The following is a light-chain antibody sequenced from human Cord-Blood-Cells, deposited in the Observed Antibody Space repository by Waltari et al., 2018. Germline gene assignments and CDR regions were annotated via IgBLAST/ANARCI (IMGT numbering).Light chain of an antibody. V-gene: IGKV1-39*01. Sequence: DIQMTQSPSSLSASVGDRVTITCRASQSISSYLNWYQQKPGKAPKLLIYAASSLQSGVPSRFSGSGSGTDCTLTISSLQPEDFATYYCQQSYSTPRTFRPGTKVDIK. CDR3: QQSYSTPRT. J-gene: IGKJ3*01. CDR2: AAS. CDR1: QSISSY.